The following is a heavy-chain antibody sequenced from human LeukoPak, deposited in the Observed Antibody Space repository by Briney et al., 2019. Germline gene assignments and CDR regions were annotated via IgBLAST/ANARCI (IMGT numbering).Heavy chain of an antibody. J-gene: IGHJ4*02. CDR2: ISWDGGST. D-gene: IGHD6-13*01. Sequence: GGSLRLSCAASGFTFDDYAMHWVRQAPGKGLEWVSLISWDGGSTYYADSVKGRFTISRDNSKNSLYLQMNSLRAEDTALYYCARGEYSSSWFKMAYYFDYWGQGTLVTVSS. CDR3: ARGEYSSSWFKMAYYFDY. V-gene: IGHV3-43D*03. CDR1: GFTFDDYA.